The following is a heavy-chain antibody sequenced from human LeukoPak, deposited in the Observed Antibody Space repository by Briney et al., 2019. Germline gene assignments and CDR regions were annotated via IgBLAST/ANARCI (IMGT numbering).Heavy chain of an antibody. D-gene: IGHD2-15*01. CDR2: IYYSGST. CDR1: GGSISSGGYY. CDR3: ARATPYSAYYYYYMDV. Sequence: SQTLSLTCTVSGGSISSGGYYWSWIRQHPGKGLEWIGYIYYSGSTYYNPSLKSRVTISVGTSKNQFSLKLSSVTAADTAVYYCARATPYSAYYYYYMDVWGKGTTVTVSS. V-gene: IGHV4-31*03. J-gene: IGHJ6*03.